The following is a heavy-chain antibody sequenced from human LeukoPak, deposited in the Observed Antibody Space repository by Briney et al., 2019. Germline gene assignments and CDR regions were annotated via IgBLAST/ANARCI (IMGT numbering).Heavy chain of an antibody. D-gene: IGHD4-23*01. CDR1: GFTFSSYA. V-gene: IGHV3-64*01. CDR3: ARDLTTVVTPNAFDI. CDR2: ISSNGGST. Sequence: GGSLRLSCAASGFTFSSYAMHWVRQAPGKGQEYVSAISSNGGSTYYANSVKGRFTISRDNSKNTLYLQMNSLRAEDTAVYYCARDLTTVVTPNAFDIWGQGTMVTVSS. J-gene: IGHJ3*02.